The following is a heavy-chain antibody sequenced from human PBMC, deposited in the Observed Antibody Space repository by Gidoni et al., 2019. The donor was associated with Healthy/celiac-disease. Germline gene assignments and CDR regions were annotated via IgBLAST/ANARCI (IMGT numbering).Heavy chain of an antibody. J-gene: IGHJ4*02. CDR3: AKDDDSSGYYNADY. Sequence: EVQLLESGGGLVQPGGSLRLSCAASGFTFSSYAMSWVRQAPGKGLEWVSAISGSGGSTYYADSVKGRFTISRDNPKNTLYLQMNSLRAEDTAVYYCAKDDDSSGYYNADYWGQGTLVTVSS. CDR2: ISGSGGST. V-gene: IGHV3-23*01. CDR1: GFTFSSYA. D-gene: IGHD3-22*01.